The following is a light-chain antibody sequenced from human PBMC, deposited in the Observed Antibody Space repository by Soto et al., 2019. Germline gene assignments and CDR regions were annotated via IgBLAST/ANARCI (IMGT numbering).Light chain of an antibody. Sequence: QSALSQPASVSGSPGQSITISCTGTSSDVGSYNLVSWYQQHPGKAPKLMIYEVTQRPSGVSDRLSGSKSGNTASLTISGLQAEDEADYYCCSYAGSTSFLIFGGGTKLTVL. CDR2: EVT. CDR1: SSDVGSYNL. CDR3: CSYAGSTSFLI. J-gene: IGLJ2*01. V-gene: IGLV2-23*02.